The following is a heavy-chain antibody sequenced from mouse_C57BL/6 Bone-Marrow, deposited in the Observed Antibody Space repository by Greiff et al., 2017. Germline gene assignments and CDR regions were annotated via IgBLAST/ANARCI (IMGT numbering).Heavy chain of an antibody. Sequence: QVQLQQSGAELARPGASVQLSCKASGYTFTSYGISWVKQRTGQGLEWIGEIYPRSGNTYYNEKFKGKATLTAYKSSSTAYIELRSLTSEDSAVYFCARGGYYYGSSPWFAYWGQGTLVTVSA. CDR1: GYTFTSYG. CDR3: ARGGYYYGSSPWFAY. D-gene: IGHD1-1*01. CDR2: IYPRSGNT. J-gene: IGHJ3*01. V-gene: IGHV1-81*01.